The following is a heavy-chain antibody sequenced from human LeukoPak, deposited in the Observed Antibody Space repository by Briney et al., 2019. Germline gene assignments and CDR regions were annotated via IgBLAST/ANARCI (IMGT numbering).Heavy chain of an antibody. J-gene: IGHJ4*02. Sequence: SETLSHTCSVSLWSISSRSFSGGWIRQPPGKGLEWIGNIYYGGSTYYNLSLNSRVTISVDTSKDQLSLKLTSVTATDTAVYYCEKFSTTGSIKLDNWGQGTLVTVSS. CDR1: LWSISSRSFS. V-gene: IGHV4-39*01. CDR3: EKFSTTGSIKLDN. CDR2: IYYGGST. D-gene: IGHD1-1*01.